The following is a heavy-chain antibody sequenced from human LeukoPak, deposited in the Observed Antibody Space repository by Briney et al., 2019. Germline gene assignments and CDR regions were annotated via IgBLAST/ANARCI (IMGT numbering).Heavy chain of an antibody. Sequence: PSETLSLTCTVSGGSISSGSYYWSWIRQPPGKGLEWIGYIYYSGSTNYNPSLKSRVTISVDTSKNQFSLKLSSVTAADTAVYYCARAEWELTSHFDYWGQGTLVTVSS. V-gene: IGHV4-61*01. CDR1: GGSISSGSYY. CDR3: ARAEWELTSHFDY. CDR2: IYYSGST. J-gene: IGHJ4*02. D-gene: IGHD1-26*01.